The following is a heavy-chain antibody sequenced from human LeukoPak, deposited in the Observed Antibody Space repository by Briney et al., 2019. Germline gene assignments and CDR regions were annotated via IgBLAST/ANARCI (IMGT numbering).Heavy chain of an antibody. V-gene: IGHV3-23*01. Sequence: PGGSLRLSCAASGFTFSSYAMSWVRQAPGKGLEWVSAISGSGGSTYYADSVKGRFTISRDNSKNTLYLQMNGLRAEDTAVYYCARDLRDFWSGPLDYWGQGTLVTVSS. CDR2: ISGSGGST. D-gene: IGHD3-3*01. CDR1: GFTFSSYA. CDR3: ARDLRDFWSGPLDY. J-gene: IGHJ4*02.